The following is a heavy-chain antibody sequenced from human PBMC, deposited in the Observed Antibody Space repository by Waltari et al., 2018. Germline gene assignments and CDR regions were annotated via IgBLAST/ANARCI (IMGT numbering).Heavy chain of an antibody. CDR2: ISKTGST. CDR1: VGPIGGYS. Sequence: QVQLQESGPGLVQASEPLSLTRTVFVGPIGGYSWSWFRHPPGKGLEWSGYISKTGSTKYNPSLNGRVTIFLDTANNQFSLKLTSVTAADTAMYYCARPSTIAAPFGFDPWGQGTLVTVSS. D-gene: IGHD6-6*01. V-gene: IGHV4-4*08. CDR3: ARPSTIAAPFGFDP. J-gene: IGHJ5*02.